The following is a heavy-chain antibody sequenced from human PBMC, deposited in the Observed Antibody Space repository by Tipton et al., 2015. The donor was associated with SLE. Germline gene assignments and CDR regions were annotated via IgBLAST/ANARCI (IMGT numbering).Heavy chain of an antibody. CDR2: ISGSGGST. Sequence: SLRLSCAASGFTFSSYAMSWVRQAPGKGLEWVSAISGSGGSTYYADSVKGRFTISRDNSKNTLYLQMNSLRAEDTAVYYCAKGVGVAGTSWYFDLWGRGTLVTVSS. CDR1: GFTFSSYA. V-gene: IGHV3-23*01. J-gene: IGHJ2*01. CDR3: AKGVGVAGTSWYFDL. D-gene: IGHD6-19*01.